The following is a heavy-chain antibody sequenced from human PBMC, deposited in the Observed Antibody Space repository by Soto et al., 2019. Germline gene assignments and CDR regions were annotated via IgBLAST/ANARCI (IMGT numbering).Heavy chain of an antibody. D-gene: IGHD6-19*01. CDR3: ARERIAVAGRGFDY. Sequence: KFQGRVTITRDTSASTAYMELSSLRSEDTAVYYCARERIAVAGRGFDYWGQGTLVTVSS. V-gene: IGHV1-3*01. J-gene: IGHJ4*02.